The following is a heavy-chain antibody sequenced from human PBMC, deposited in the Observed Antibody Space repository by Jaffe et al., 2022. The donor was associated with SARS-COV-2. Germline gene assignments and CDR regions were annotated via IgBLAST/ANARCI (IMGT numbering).Heavy chain of an antibody. J-gene: IGHJ5*02. D-gene: IGHD3-16*01. V-gene: IGHV3-30-3*01. CDR1: GFTFSSYA. CDR3: ARDPRRVGLGWDWFDP. CDR2: ISYDGSNK. Sequence: QVQLVESGGGVVQPGRSLRLSCAASGFTFSSYAMHWVRQAPGKGLEWVAVISYDGSNKYYADSVKGRFTISRDNSKNTLYLQMNSLRAEDTAVYYCARDPRRVGLGWDWFDPWGQGTLVTVSS.